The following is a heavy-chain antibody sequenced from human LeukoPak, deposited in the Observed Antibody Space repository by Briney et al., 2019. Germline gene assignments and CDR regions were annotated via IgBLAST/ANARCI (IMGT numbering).Heavy chain of an antibody. CDR2: INSSSSYI. D-gene: IGHD3-22*01. CDR3: ARSSRLYYDSSGYYADYYYFDY. V-gene: IGHV3-21*01. Sequence: PGGSLRLSCAASGFTFSSYSMNCVRQAPGKGLEWVSSINSSSSYIYYADSVKGRFTISRDNAKNSLYLQMNSLRAEDTAVYYCARSSRLYYDSSGYYADYYYFDYWGQGTLVTVSS. CDR1: GFTFSSYS. J-gene: IGHJ4*02.